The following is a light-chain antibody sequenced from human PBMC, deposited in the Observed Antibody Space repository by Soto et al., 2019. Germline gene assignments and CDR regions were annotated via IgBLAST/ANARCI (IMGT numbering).Light chain of an antibody. J-gene: IGKJ1*01. CDR3: QQYNSYSWT. CDR1: QGIRSW. CDR2: DAS. Sequence: IQMTQSPSSLSASVGDRVTITGRASQGIRSWLAWYQQKPGKAPKFLIYDASSLESGVPSRFSGSGSETEFTLTISSLQPDDFATYYCQQYNSYSWTFGQGTKV. V-gene: IGKV1-5*01.